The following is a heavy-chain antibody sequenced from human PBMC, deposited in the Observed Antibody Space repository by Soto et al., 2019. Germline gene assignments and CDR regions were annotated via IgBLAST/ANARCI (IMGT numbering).Heavy chain of an antibody. CDR2: ISSSSSYT. V-gene: IGHV3-11*05. CDR3: ESDFCFGGTDY. Sequence: QVQLVESGGGLVKPGGSLRLSCAASGFTFSDYYMSWIRQAPGKGLEWVSYISSSSSYTNYADSVKGRFTISRDNAKNPLYLQMNSRRAEDTAVYYWESDFCFGGTDYWGQGTRVTVSS. D-gene: IGHD3-10*01. CDR1: GFTFSDYY. J-gene: IGHJ4*02.